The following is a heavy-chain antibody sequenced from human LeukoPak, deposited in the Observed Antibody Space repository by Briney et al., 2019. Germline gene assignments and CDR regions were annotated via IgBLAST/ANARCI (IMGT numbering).Heavy chain of an antibody. J-gene: IGHJ4*02. CDR1: GFTFSSYT. CDR3: ARRDGGSCLDY. D-gene: IGHD2-15*01. V-gene: IGHV3-30-3*01. CDR2: ISYDGTTK. Sequence: PGGSLRLSCAASGFTFSSYTIHWVRQAPGKGLEWVAAISYDGTTKFYADSVKGRFTISRDNSKNTLYLQMNSLRAEDTAVYYCARRDGGSCLDYWGQGTVVTVSS.